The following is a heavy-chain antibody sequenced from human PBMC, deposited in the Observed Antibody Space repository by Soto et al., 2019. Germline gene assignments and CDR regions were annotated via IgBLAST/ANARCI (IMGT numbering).Heavy chain of an antibody. D-gene: IGHD2-2*01. CDR2: INHSGST. CDR1: GGSFSGYY. V-gene: IGHV4-34*01. CDR3: ARGLGYQLPGGWFDP. Sequence: PSETLSLTCAVYGGSFSGYYWSWIRQPPGKGLEWIGEINHSGSTNYNPSLKSRVTISVDTSKNQFSLKLSSVTAADTAVYYCARGLGYQLPGGWFDPWGQGTLVTV. J-gene: IGHJ5*02.